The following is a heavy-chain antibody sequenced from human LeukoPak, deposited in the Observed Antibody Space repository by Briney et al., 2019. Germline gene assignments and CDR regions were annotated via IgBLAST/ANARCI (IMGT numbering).Heavy chain of an antibody. CDR2: ISSSGSPI. CDR3: ARGEDPNCSGGNCYLFGY. D-gene: IGHD2-15*01. J-gene: IGHJ4*02. V-gene: IGHV3-11*01. CDR1: GFTFSDYY. Sequence: GGSLRLSCAASGFTFSDYYMSWIRQAPGKGLEWVSYISSSGSPIYYADSVKGRFTISRDNAKNSLYLQMSSLRAEDTAVYYCARGEDPNCSGGNCYLFGYWGQGTLVTVSS.